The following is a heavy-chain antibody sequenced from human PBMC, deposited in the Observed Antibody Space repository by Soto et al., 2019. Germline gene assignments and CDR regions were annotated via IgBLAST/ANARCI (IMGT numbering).Heavy chain of an antibody. Sequence: SETLSLTCTVSGGSISSGDYYWSWIRQPPGKGLEWIGYIYYSGSTYYNPSLKSRVTISVDTSKNQFSLKLSSVTAADTAVYYCAREGVGDGHNTAGPYYYYYGMDVWGHGTTVTVSS. V-gene: IGHV4-30-4*01. CDR3: AREGVGDGHNTAGPYYYYYGMDV. D-gene: IGHD5-18*01. J-gene: IGHJ6*02. CDR1: GGSISSGDYY. CDR2: IYYSGST.